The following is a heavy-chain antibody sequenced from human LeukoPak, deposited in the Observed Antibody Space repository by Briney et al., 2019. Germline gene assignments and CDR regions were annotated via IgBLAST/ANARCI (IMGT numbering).Heavy chain of an antibody. CDR2: INPNSGGT. V-gene: IGHV1-2*02. J-gene: IGHJ4*02. CDR3: ARFGGSSMGDC. CDR1: GYTFTSYG. Sequence: GASVKVSRKASGYTFTSYGISWVRQAPGQGLEWMGWINPNSGGTNYAQKFQGRVTMTRDTSISTAYMELSRLRSDDTAVYYCARFGGSSMGDCWGQGTLVTVSS. D-gene: IGHD3-16*01.